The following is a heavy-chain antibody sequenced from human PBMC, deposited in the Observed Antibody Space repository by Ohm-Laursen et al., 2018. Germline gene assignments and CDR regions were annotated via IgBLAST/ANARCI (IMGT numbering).Heavy chain of an antibody. CDR2: GNPYNGNR. Sequence: ASVKVSCKASGYTFSSYGISWVRQAPGQGLEWMGLGNPYNGNRNFAQKFQGRVTMTADTSTSTAYMELRSLRSDDTAVYYCARDDSSGYYQFDYWGQGTLVTVSS. D-gene: IGHD3-22*01. CDR3: ARDDSSGYYQFDY. CDR1: GYTFSSYG. J-gene: IGHJ4*02. V-gene: IGHV1-18*01.